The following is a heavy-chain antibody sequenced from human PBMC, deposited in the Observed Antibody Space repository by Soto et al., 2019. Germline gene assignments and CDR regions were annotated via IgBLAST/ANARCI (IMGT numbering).Heavy chain of an antibody. J-gene: IGHJ4*02. Sequence: QVQLVQSGAEVKKPGSSVTVSCKASGGTFSSYAISWVRQAPGQGLEWMGGIIPIFGTANYAQKFQGRVKITADESTSTAYMELSSLRSEDTAVYYCASFMTPKGFFYYWGQGTLVTVSS. V-gene: IGHV1-69*01. CDR1: GGTFSSYA. D-gene: IGHD2-15*01. CDR2: IIPIFGTA. CDR3: ASFMTPKGFFYY.